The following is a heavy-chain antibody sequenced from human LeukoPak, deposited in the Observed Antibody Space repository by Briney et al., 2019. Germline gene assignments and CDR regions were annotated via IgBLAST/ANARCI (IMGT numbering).Heavy chain of an antibody. J-gene: IGHJ4*02. CDR2: IKQDGSEK. CDR1: GFTFSSYW. CDR3: ASGYRTFDY. V-gene: IGHV3-7*03. Sequence: GGSLRLSRAASGFTFSSYWMSWVRQTPGKGLEWVANIKQDGSEKYYVDSVMGRFTISRDNAKNSLDLQMSSLRAEDTAVYYCASGYRTFDYWGQGTLVTVSS. D-gene: IGHD5-24*01.